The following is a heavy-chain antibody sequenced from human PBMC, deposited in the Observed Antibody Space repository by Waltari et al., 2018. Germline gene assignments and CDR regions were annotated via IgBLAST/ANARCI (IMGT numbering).Heavy chain of an antibody. Sequence: VQLQESGPGLVKPSETLSLTCAVSGYSISSGYYWGWFRQPPGKGLAWIGSIYHSGGPTYNPSLTSRVTITVGTSNNRFALMLSAVPAADTAVYYCARLSVAVGLFDYWGQGTLVTVSS. V-gene: IGHV4-38-2*01. CDR1: GYSISSGYY. CDR3: ARLSVAVGLFDY. J-gene: IGHJ4*02. D-gene: IGHD6-19*01. CDR2: IYHSGGP.